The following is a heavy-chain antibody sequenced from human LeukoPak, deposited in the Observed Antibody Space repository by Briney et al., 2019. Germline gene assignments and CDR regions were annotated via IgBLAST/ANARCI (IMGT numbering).Heavy chain of an antibody. CDR1: GYSFTSYW. J-gene: IGHJ4*02. Sequence: GEPLKISCKGSGYSFTSYWIGWVRQMPGKGLEWMGIIYPGDSDTRYSPSFQGQVTISADKSISTAYLQWSSLKASDTAMYYCARHANYYDSSGYYTTPFDYWGQGTLVTVSS. D-gene: IGHD3-22*01. CDR2: IYPGDSDT. CDR3: ARHANYYDSSGYYTTPFDY. V-gene: IGHV5-51*01.